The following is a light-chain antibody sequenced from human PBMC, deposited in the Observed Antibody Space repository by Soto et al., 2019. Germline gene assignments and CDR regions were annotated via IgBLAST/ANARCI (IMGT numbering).Light chain of an antibody. Sequence: EIVLTQSPGTLSLSPGERATLSCRASQTISSSYFAWYQQKPGQAPRLLIYDASSRATGISDRFSGSGSGTDFTLTISRLEPEDFGVYYCQQYAKSPLYTFGQGTKLEIK. J-gene: IGKJ2*01. CDR1: QTISSSY. CDR3: QQYAKSPLYT. CDR2: DAS. V-gene: IGKV3-20*01.